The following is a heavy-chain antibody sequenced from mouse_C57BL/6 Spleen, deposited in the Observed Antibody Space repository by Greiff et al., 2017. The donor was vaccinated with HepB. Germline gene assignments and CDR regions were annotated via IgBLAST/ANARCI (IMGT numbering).Heavy chain of an antibody. CDR2: ISYDGSN. CDR3: ASFYYGNYFYAMDY. V-gene: IGHV3-6*01. J-gene: IGHJ4*01. D-gene: IGHD2-1*01. Sequence: EVQLQESGPGLVKPSQSLSLTCSVTGYSITSGYYWNWIRQFPGNKLEWMGYISYDGSNNYNPSLKNRISITRDTSKNQFFLKLNSVTTEDTAIYYFASFYYGNYFYAMDYWGQGTSVTVSS. CDR1: GYSITSGYY.